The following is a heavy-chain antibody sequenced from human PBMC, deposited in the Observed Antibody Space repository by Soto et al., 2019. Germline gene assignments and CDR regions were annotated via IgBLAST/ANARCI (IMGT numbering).Heavy chain of an antibody. D-gene: IGHD6-6*01. V-gene: IGHV4-39*01. CDR1: GGSISSSSYY. CDR2: IYYSGST. J-gene: IGHJ5*02. CDR3: ARHRARNWFDP. Sequence: QLQLQESGPGLVKPSETLSLTCIVSGGSISSSSYYWGWIRQPPGKGLEWIGSIYYSGSTYYNPSLKRRVTISVDPSKNQFSLKLSSVTAADTAVFFCARHRARNWFDPLGQGTLVTVSS.